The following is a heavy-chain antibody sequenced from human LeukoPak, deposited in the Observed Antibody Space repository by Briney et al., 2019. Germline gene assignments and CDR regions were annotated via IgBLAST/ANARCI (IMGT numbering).Heavy chain of an antibody. V-gene: IGHV1-24*01. J-gene: IGHJ1*01. Sequence: ASVKVSCKVSGYTLTELSMHWVRQAPRKGLEGMGGFDPEDGETIYAQKFQGRVTMTEDTSTDTAYMELSSLRSEDTAVYYCASRRHDYVWGSYRPTAEYFQHWGQGTLVTVSS. CDR2: FDPEDGET. CDR3: ASRRHDYVWGSYRPTAEYFQH. CDR1: GYTLTELS. D-gene: IGHD3-16*02.